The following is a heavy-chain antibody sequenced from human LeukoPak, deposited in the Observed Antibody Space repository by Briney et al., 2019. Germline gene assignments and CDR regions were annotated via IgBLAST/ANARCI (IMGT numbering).Heavy chain of an antibody. D-gene: IGHD3-22*01. CDR3: ARDRIIVVPDYYFDY. CDR2: IWYDESNK. Sequence: GGSLRLSCAASGFTFSSYGMHWVRQAPGKGLEWVAVIWYDESNKFYADSVKGRFTISRDNSKNTLYLQMNSLRAEGTAVYYCARDRIIVVPDYYFDYWGQGTLVTVSS. J-gene: IGHJ4*02. V-gene: IGHV3-33*01. CDR1: GFTFSSYG.